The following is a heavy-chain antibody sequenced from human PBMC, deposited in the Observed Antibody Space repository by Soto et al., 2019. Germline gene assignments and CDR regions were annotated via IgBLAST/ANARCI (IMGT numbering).Heavy chain of an antibody. Sequence: QVQLVASGGGVVLPGTSLRLSCAASGFSFSSYDIHWVLQAPGTGLEWVAVIWYDGSNKYYADSVKGRFIIYRDNSKNSLYLQMKSLRADDTGGYYWARGYSSSRDIEYWCQGTLVTVSS. V-gene: IGHV3-33*01. CDR1: GFSFSSYD. CDR3: ARGYSSSRDIEY. J-gene: IGHJ4*02. CDR2: IWYDGSNK. D-gene: IGHD6-13*01.